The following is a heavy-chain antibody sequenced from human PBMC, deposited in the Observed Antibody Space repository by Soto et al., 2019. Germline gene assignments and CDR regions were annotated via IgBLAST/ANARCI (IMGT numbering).Heavy chain of an antibody. J-gene: IGHJ4*02. V-gene: IGHV2-26*01. CDR3: SRIHDCGGDCYPFDY. Sequence: QVTLKESGPVLVKPTETLTLTCTVSGFSLSNPRMGVSWIRQPPGKALEWLGSIFSNDEKSYRTSLKSRVTITKDTSKSQVVLIMSNMDSVDTATYYCSRIHDCGGDCYPFDYWGQGTLVTVSS. CDR2: IFSNDEK. CDR1: GFSLSNPRMG. D-gene: IGHD2-21*02.